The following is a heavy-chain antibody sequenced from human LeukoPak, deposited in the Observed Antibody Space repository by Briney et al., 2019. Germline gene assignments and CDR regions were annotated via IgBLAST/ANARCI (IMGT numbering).Heavy chain of an antibody. CDR2: ISSSGSTI. CDR3: ARDGSPEMATANFDY. Sequence: PGGSLRLSCAASGFTFSDYYMSWIRQAPGKGLKWVSYISSSGSTIYYADSVKGRFTISRDNAKNSLYLQMNSLRAEDTAVYYCARDGSPEMATANFDYWGQGTLVTVSS. CDR1: GFTFSDYY. V-gene: IGHV3-11*01. J-gene: IGHJ4*02. D-gene: IGHD5-24*01.